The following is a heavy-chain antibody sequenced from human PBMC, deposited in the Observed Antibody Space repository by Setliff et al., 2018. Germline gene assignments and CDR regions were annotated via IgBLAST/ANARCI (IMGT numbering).Heavy chain of an antibody. J-gene: IGHJ4*02. Sequence: ASETLSLTCAVYGGSFSGFYWPWIRQSPGKGLEWIGEINHSGGIDYNPSLKSRVTISVDTSKNQFSLKLMSVTAADTAVYYCARTYTTSSHFDYWGQGTLVTVSS. CDR3: ARTYTTSSHFDY. V-gene: IGHV4-34*01. CDR1: GGSFSGFY. D-gene: IGHD6-6*01. CDR2: INHSGGI.